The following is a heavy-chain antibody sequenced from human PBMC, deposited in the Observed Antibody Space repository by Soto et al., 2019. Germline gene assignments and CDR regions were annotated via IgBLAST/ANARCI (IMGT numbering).Heavy chain of an antibody. V-gene: IGHV4-31*03. CDR1: GGSISSGGYY. Sequence: PSETLSLTCTVSGGSISSGGYYWSWIRQHPGKGLEWIGDINHSGYSNYNPSLKSRAAISVDTSKNQVSLRVNSVTAADTAVYFCARGHDSSSYSFFQYWGQGTLVTVSS. D-gene: IGHD6-13*01. J-gene: IGHJ1*01. CDR2: INHSGYS. CDR3: ARGHDSSSYSFFQY.